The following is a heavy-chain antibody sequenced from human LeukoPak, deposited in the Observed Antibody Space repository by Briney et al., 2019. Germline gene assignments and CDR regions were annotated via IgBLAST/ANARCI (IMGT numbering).Heavy chain of an antibody. CDR2: INPNSGGT. D-gene: IGHD3-22*01. Sequence: ASVKVSCKASGYTFTGYYMHWVRQAPGQGLEWMGWINPNSGGTNYAQKFQGRVTMTRDTSISTAYMELSRLRSDDTAVYYCARVVGGYPPSYYYYMDVWGKGTTVTVSS. J-gene: IGHJ6*03. CDR1: GYTFTGYY. V-gene: IGHV1-2*02. CDR3: ARVVGGYPPSYYYYMDV.